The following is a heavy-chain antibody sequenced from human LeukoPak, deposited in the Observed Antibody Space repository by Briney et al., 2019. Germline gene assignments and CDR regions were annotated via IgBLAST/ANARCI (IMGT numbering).Heavy chain of an antibody. J-gene: IGHJ6*03. D-gene: IGHD3-22*01. CDR3: ARAAESRVGYYDSSGYYHFSSLYYYYYMDV. CDR2: IIPIFGTA. Sequence: SVKVSCKASGGTFSSYAISWVRQAPGQGLEWMGGIIPIFGTANYAQKLQGRVTMTTDTSTSTAYMELRSLRSDDTAVYYCARAAESRVGYYDSSGYYHFSSLYYYYYMDVWGKGTTVTVSS. CDR1: GGTFSSYA. V-gene: IGHV1-69*05.